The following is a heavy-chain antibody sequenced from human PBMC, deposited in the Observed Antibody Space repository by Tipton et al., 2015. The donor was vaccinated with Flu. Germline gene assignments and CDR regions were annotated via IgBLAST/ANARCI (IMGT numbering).Heavy chain of an antibody. D-gene: IGHD6-19*01. V-gene: IGHV4-34*01. CDR1: GGSFSGYY. CDR2: INHSGST. J-gene: IGHJ5*02. Sequence: TLSLTCAVYGGSFSGYYWSWIRQPPGKGLEWIGEINHSGSTNYNPSLKSRVTISVDTSKNQFSLKLSSVTAADTAVYYCARASGIAVAGTGSGRYNWFDPGGQGTLVTVSS. CDR3: ARASGIAVAGTGSGRYNWFDP.